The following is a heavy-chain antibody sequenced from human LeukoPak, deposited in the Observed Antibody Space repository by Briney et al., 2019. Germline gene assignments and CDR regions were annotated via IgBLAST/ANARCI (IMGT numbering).Heavy chain of an antibody. D-gene: IGHD3-10*01. CDR2: IYSGGST. CDR1: GFTVSSNY. J-gene: IGHJ6*02. Sequence: GGSLRLSCAASGFTVSSNYMSWVRQAPGKGLEWVSVIYSGGSTYYADSVKGRFTISRDNSKNTLYLQMNSLRAEDTAVYYCARETYYYGSGPPPYGMDVWGQGTTVTVSS. CDR3: ARETYYYGSGPPPYGMDV. V-gene: IGHV3-66*01.